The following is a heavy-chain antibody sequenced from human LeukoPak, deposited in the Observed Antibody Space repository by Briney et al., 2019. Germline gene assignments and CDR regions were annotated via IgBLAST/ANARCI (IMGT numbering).Heavy chain of an antibody. Sequence: SGGSLRLSCAASGFTVSNNYMSWVRQAPGKGLEWVSVIYSGGSTYYADSVKGRFTISRDNSKNTLYLQMNSLRAEDTAVYYCASGGDYYDSSGKGDYWGQGTLVTVSS. V-gene: IGHV3-53*01. CDR3: ASGGDYYDSSGKGDY. CDR1: GFTVSNNY. CDR2: IYSGGST. J-gene: IGHJ4*02. D-gene: IGHD3-22*01.